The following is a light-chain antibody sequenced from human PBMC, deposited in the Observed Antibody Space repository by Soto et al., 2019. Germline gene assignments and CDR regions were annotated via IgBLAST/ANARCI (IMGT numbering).Light chain of an antibody. CDR2: DAS. V-gene: IGKV3-11*01. CDR3: QQRSKWPGGLT. Sequence: EIVLTQSPATLSLSPGERATLSCRASQSVSSYLAWYQQKPGQAPRLLIYDASNRATGIPARFSGSGSGTDFTLTISSLGPEDFAVYYCQQRSKWPGGLTFGGGTKVEIK. CDR1: QSVSSY. J-gene: IGKJ4*01.